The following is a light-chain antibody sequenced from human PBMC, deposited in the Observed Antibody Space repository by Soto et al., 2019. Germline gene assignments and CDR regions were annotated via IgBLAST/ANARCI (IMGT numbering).Light chain of an antibody. CDR3: QTWGTGIAM. J-gene: IGLJ7*01. CDR2: LNSDGSH. V-gene: IGLV4-69*02. Sequence: QPVLTQSPSASASLGASVKLTCTLSSGHGSYAIAWHQQQPEKGPRYLMKLNSDGSHSKGDGIPDRFSGSSSGAERYLTISSLQSEDEADYYCQTWGTGIAMFGGGTQLTVL. CDR1: SGHGSYA.